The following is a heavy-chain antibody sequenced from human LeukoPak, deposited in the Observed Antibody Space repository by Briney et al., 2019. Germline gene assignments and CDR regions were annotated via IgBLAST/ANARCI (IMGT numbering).Heavy chain of an antibody. J-gene: IGHJ5*02. Sequence: TSETLSLTCAVYGGSFSGYYRSWIRQPPGKGLEWIGEINHSGSTNYNPSLKSRVTISVDTSKNQFSLKLSSVTAADTAVYYCARGFKVVVAANWFDPWGQGTLVTVSS. CDR2: INHSGST. CDR3: ARGFKVVVAANWFDP. D-gene: IGHD2-15*01. V-gene: IGHV4-34*01. CDR1: GGSFSGYY.